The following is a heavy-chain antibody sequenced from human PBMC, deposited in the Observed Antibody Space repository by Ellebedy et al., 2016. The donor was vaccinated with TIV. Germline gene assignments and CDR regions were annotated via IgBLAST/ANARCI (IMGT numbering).Heavy chain of an antibody. J-gene: IGHJ6*02. V-gene: IGHV3-23*01. CDR3: AREKPAAGRDYFYFYGMDV. CDR2: INRSGDKT. Sequence: GGSLRLSXAASGFTFSDYPMGWVRHAPGQGLEWVSGINRSGDKTNYADSVKGRFTISRDTSKNTLYLQMNSLRAEDTAVYYCAREKPAAGRDYFYFYGMDVWGQGTTVTVSS. D-gene: IGHD6-13*01. CDR1: GFTFSDYP.